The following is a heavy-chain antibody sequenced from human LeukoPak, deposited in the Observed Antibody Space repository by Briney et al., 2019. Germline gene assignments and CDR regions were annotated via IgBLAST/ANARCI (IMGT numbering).Heavy chain of an antibody. D-gene: IGHD6-25*01. CDR3: FSGIEAAHTICGY. Sequence: ASVKVSCKASAPSLTGYYLHLVRHAPGQGLEWMGWINPNSGGTNYSQRFQGRVTITRDASISTAYMELSRLRSHNTAVDFCFSGIEAAHTICGYWGQGTLVTVSS. CDR1: APSLTGYY. V-gene: IGHV1-2*02. CDR2: INPNSGGT. J-gene: IGHJ4*02.